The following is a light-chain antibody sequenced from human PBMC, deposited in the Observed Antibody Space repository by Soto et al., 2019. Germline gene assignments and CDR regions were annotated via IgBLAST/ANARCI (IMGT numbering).Light chain of an antibody. CDR3: QQYGTSPRT. CDR1: QSINSNY. J-gene: IGKJ1*01. CDR2: GAS. Sequence: EIVLTQSPGTLSLSPGERATLSCRASQSINSNYLAWYQLKPGQAPRLLIYGASIRATAIPDRFSGSVSGTDFTLTISRLDPEDCAVYFCQQYGTSPRTFGQGTKVESK. V-gene: IGKV3-20*01.